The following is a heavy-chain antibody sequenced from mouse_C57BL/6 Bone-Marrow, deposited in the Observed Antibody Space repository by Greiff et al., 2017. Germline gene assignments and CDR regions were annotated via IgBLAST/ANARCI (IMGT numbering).Heavy chain of an antibody. Sequence: QVQLQQSGPGLVQPSPSLSITCTVSGFSLTSYGVHWVRQSPGKGLEWLGVIWSGGSTDYNAAFISRLSISKDNSKSQVFFKMNSLQADDTAIYYCARKGDYYGSSPLFDVWGTGTTVTVSS. CDR2: IWSGGST. CDR3: ARKGDYYGSSPLFDV. J-gene: IGHJ1*03. V-gene: IGHV2-2*01. D-gene: IGHD1-1*01. CDR1: GFSLTSYG.